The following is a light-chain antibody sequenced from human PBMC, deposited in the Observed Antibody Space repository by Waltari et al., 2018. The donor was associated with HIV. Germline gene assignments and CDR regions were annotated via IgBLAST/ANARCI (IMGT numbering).Light chain of an antibody. CDR1: SDDVGYYNY. Sequence: QSALTQPASVSGSPGQSIVISCTGTSDDVGYYNYVSWSQQHPGKVPKLVIYDVTSRPSGVSDRFSVSKSGNTASLTISGLRADDEADYYCSSYVGSSTSWLFGGGTKLTV. J-gene: IGLJ3*02. CDR3: SSYVGSSTSWL. CDR2: DVT. V-gene: IGLV2-14*03.